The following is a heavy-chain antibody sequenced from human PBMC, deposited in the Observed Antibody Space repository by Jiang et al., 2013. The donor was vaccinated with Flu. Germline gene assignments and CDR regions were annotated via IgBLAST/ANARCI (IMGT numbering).Heavy chain of an antibody. J-gene: IGHJ4*02. CDR2: IYYSGST. D-gene: IGHD3-16*01. Sequence: SGGYYWSWIRQHPGKGLEWIGYIYYSGSTYYNPSLKSRVTISVDTSKNQFSLKLSSVTAADTAVYYCARDQTFGGVIGYFDYWGQGTLVTVSS. V-gene: IGHV4-31*02. CDR1: SGGYY. CDR3: ARDQTFGGVIGYFDY.